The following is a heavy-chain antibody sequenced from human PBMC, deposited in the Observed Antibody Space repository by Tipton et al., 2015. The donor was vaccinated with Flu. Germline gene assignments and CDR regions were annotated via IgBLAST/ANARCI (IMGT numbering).Heavy chain of an antibody. Sequence: QVQLVQSGAEVKKPGASVKVSCKASGYTFISYGINWVRQAPGQGLEWMGWISPYNGNTNFAQKVQGRVSMATDTSTSTAYMELRSLGSDDTAVYYCVGDNSEVALWFEDSYYFDYWGQGTMVTVSS. D-gene: IGHD3-10*01. J-gene: IGHJ4*02. CDR1: GYTFISYG. CDR3: VGDNSEVALWFEDSYYFDY. CDR2: ISPYNGNT. V-gene: IGHV1-18*01.